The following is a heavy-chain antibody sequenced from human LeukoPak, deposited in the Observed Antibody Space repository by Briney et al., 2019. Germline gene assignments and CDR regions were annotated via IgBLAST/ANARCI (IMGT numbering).Heavy chain of an antibody. CDR3: ARGNYYDSSGYYYYYMDV. V-gene: IGHV1-18*01. D-gene: IGHD3-22*01. J-gene: IGHJ6*03. Sequence: ASVKVSCKASGYTFTSYGISWVRQAPGQGLEWMGWISAYNGNTNYAQKLQGRVTITRNTSISTAYMELSSLRSEDTAVYYCARGNYYDSSGYYYYYMDVWGKGTTVTVSS. CDR1: GYTFTSYG. CDR2: ISAYNGNT.